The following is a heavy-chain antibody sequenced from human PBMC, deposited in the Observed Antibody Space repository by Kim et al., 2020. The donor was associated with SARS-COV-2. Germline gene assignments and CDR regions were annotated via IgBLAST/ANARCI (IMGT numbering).Heavy chain of an antibody. V-gene: IGHV4-59*01. CDR3: ARDLAEELYSSSLGWFDP. CDR1: GGSISSYY. Sequence: SQTLSLTCTVSGGSISSYYWSWIRQPPGKGLEWIGYIYYSGSTNYNPSLKSRVTISVDTSKNQFSLKLSSVTAADTAVYYCARDLAEELYSSSLGWFDPWGQGTLVTVSS. D-gene: IGHD6-13*01. CDR2: IYYSGST. J-gene: IGHJ5*02.